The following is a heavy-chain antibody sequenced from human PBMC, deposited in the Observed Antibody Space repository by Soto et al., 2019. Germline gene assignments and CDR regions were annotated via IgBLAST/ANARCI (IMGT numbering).Heavy chain of an antibody. V-gene: IGHV3-30-3*01. J-gene: IGHJ6*02. CDR2: ISYDGSNK. CDR3: ARDSLLKNGGNLSQYYYYYGMDV. Sequence: GGSLRLSCAASGFTFSSYAMHWVRQAPGKGLEWVAVISYDGSNKYYADSVKGRFTISRDNSKNTLYLQMNSLRAEDTAVYYCARDSLLKNGGNLSQYYYYYGMDVWGQGTTVTVSS. CDR1: GFTFSSYA. D-gene: IGHD2-15*01.